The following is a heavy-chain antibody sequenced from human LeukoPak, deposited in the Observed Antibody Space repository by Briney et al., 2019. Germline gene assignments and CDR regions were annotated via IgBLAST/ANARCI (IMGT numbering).Heavy chain of an antibody. CDR1: GFTFSDYY. CDR3: AKPPPRIAVADDFDY. D-gene: IGHD6-19*01. V-gene: IGHV3-23*01. CDR2: ISGSGGST. Sequence: GGSLRLSCAASGFTFSDYYMSWIRQAPGKGLEWVSAISGSGGSTYYADSVKGRFTISRDNSKNTLYLQMNSLRAEDTAVYYCAKPPPRIAVADDFDYWGQGTLVTVSS. J-gene: IGHJ4*02.